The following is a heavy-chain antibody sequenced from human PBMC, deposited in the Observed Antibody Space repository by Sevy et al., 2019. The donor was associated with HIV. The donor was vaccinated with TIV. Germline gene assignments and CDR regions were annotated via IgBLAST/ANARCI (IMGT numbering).Heavy chain of an antibody. V-gene: IGHV3-30*04. Sequence: GGSLRLSCAASGFTFSSYAMHWVRQAPGKGLEWVAVISYDGSNKYYADSVKGRFTISRDNSKNTLYLQMNSQRAEDTAVYYCARDKRRTGIQLWFGYYGMDVWGQGTTVTVSS. CDR1: GFTFSSYA. CDR2: ISYDGSNK. J-gene: IGHJ6*02. CDR3: ARDKRRTGIQLWFGYYGMDV. D-gene: IGHD5-18*01.